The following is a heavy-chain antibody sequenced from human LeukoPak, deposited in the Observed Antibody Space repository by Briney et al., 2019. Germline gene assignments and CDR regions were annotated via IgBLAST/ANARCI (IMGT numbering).Heavy chain of an antibody. J-gene: IGHJ4*02. CDR2: ISASGGHT. Sequence: PGGSLRLSCAASGFTFSSYAMNWVRQAPGKGLEWVSAISASGGHTYYADSVKGRFTISRDNSKNTLYLQMNSLRAEDTAVYYCAEEYSGSFSPFPSYFDYWGRGTLVTVSS. V-gene: IGHV3-23*01. CDR1: GFTFSSYA. D-gene: IGHD1-26*01. CDR3: AEEYSGSFSPFPSYFDY.